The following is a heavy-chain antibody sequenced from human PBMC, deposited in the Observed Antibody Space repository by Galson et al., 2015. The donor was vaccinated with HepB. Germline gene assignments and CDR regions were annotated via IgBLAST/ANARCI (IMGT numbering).Heavy chain of an antibody. CDR1: RFTFSDYY. CDR2: ISGNSTYT. J-gene: IGHJ4*02. V-gene: IGHV3-11*05. D-gene: IGHD1-14*01. Sequence: SLRLSCAASRFTFSDYYMSWILQAPGQGLEWLSYISGNSTYTNYADAVKGRFTISRDNARNSLYLQMTNVRAEDTALYYCVRGSTTPAIDYFDYWGQGSLVTVSS. CDR3: VRGSTTPAIDYFDY.